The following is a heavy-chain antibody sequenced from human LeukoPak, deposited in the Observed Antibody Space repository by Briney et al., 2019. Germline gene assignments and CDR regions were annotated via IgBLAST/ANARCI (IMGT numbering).Heavy chain of an antibody. Sequence: MPSETLSLTCTVSGGSISSSSYYWGWIRQPPGKGLEWIGSIYYSGSTYYNPSLKSRVTISVDTSKNQFSLKLSSVTAADTAVHYCARHPSGSYWGLIDYWGQGTLVTVSS. J-gene: IGHJ4*02. D-gene: IGHD1-26*01. CDR1: GGSISSSSYY. CDR3: ARHPSGSYWGLIDY. CDR2: IYYSGST. V-gene: IGHV4-39*01.